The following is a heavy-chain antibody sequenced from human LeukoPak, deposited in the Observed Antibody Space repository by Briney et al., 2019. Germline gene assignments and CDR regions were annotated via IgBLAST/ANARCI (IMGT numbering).Heavy chain of an antibody. D-gene: IGHD6-13*01. CDR2: IDDSGNT. Sequence: SETLSLTCTVSGGSISRYYWSWIRRPPGKGLEWIGYIDDSGNTNYNPSLKSRVTISVDTSKNQFSLKLSSVTAADTAVYYCARMIAAAGTEYFDLWGRGTLVTVSS. J-gene: IGHJ2*01. V-gene: IGHV4-59*01. CDR1: GGSISRYY. CDR3: ARMIAAAGTEYFDL.